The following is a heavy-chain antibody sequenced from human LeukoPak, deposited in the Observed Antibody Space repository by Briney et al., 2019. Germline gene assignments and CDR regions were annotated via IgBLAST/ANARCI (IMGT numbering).Heavy chain of an antibody. CDR2: ISSSGSTI. D-gene: IGHD6-13*01. Sequence: GVSLRLSCAASGFTFTDYYMSWIRQAPGKGLEWLSYISSSGSTIFYADSVKGRFTISRDNAKNSLYLQMDSLIAEDTAVYYCARRLTSSSWYGIHYWGQGTLVTVSS. J-gene: IGHJ4*02. V-gene: IGHV3-11*01. CDR1: GFTFTDYY. CDR3: ARRLTSSSWYGIHY.